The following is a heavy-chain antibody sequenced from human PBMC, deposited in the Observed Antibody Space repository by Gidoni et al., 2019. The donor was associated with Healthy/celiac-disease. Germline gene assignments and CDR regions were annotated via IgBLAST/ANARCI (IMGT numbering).Heavy chain of an antibody. CDR1: GFTFDDYA. D-gene: IGHD6-6*01. J-gene: IGHJ6*02. Sequence: EVQLVESGGVVVQPGGSLRLSCAASGFTFDDYAMQWVLQAPGKGLEWVSLISWDGGSTYYADSVKGRFTISRDNSKNSLYLQMNSLRAEDTALYYCAKDIASSSSTGMDVWGQGTTVTVSS. V-gene: IGHV3-43D*03. CDR3: AKDIASSSSTGMDV. CDR2: ISWDGGST.